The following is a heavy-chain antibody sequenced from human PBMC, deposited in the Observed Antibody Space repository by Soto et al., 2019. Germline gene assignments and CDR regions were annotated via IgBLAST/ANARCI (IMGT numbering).Heavy chain of an antibody. CDR1: GFTFSSYG. Sequence: PGGSLRLSCAASGFTFSSYGMHWVRQAPGKGLEWVAVIWYDGSNKYYADSVKGRFTISRDNSKNTLYLQMNSLRAEDTAVYYCARDGEDYDFWSGLDYYYYYMDVWGKGTTVTVSS. CDR3: ARDGEDYDFWSGLDYYYYYMDV. J-gene: IGHJ6*03. V-gene: IGHV3-33*01. CDR2: IWYDGSNK. D-gene: IGHD3-3*01.